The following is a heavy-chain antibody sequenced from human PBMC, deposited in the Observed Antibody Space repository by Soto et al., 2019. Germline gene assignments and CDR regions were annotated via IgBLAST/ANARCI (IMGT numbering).Heavy chain of an antibody. CDR1: GGSFSGYY. J-gene: IGHJ4*02. CDR2: VSHSGGT. V-gene: IGHV4-34*01. CDR3: ARGGYTINWYFDN. Sequence: QVQLQQWGAGLLKPSETLSLTCAVYGGSFSGYYWSWIRQSPGKGLEWIGEVSHSGGTTYNPSLKSRATMSGDTAKNQFSLRLSSVTDADTAVYYCARGGYTINWYFDNWGQGTLVTVAS. D-gene: IGHD6-13*01.